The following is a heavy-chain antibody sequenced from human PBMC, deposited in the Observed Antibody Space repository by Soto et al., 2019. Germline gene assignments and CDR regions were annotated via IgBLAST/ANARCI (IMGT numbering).Heavy chain of an antibody. CDR3: VREMYFSTYFDS. J-gene: IGHJ4*02. CDR1: GFSLNTGGVG. Sequence: QITLKESGPTLVRPTQTLTLTCTFSGFSLNTGGVGVGWVRQPPGKALEWLALISWDDDRRYSPSLKTRLTIXRXXSKNQVVLTMTKLDPADTATYYCVREMYFSTYFDSWGQGALVTVSS. CDR2: ISWDDDR. D-gene: IGHD2-8*01. V-gene: IGHV2-5*02.